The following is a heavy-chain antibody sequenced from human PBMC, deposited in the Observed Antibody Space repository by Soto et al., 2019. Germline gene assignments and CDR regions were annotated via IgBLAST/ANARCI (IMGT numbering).Heavy chain of an antibody. D-gene: IGHD3-22*01. J-gene: IGHJ3*02. CDR2: IRSKAYGGTT. CDR3: TRVVRWDSSAPDAFDI. V-gene: IGHV3-49*04. Sequence: PGGSLRLSCTASGFTFGDYAMSWVRQAPGKGLEWVGFIRSKAYGGTTEYAASVKGRFTISRDDSKSIAYLQMNSLKTEDTAVYYCTRVVRWDSSAPDAFDIWGQGTMVTVSS. CDR1: GFTFGDYA.